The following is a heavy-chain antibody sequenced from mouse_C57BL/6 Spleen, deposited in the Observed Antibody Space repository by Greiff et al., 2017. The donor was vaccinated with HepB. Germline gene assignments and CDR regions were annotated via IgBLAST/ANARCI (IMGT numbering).Heavy chain of an antibody. D-gene: IGHD4-1*01. Sequence: VKLMESGAELARPGASVKMSCKASGYTFTSYTMHWVKQRPGQGLEWIGYINPSSGYTKYNQKFKDKATLTADKSSSTAYMQLSSLTSEDSAVYDCGTGPHFEYWGQGTTLTVSS. CDR2: INPSSGYT. CDR3: GTGPHFEY. V-gene: IGHV1-4*01. J-gene: IGHJ2*01. CDR1: GYTFTSYT.